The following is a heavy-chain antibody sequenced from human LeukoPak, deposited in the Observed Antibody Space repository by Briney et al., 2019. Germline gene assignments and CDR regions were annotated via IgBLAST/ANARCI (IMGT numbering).Heavy chain of an antibody. J-gene: IGHJ4*02. CDR1: GFTFDDYA. Sequence: GGSLRLSCAASGFTFDDYAMHWVRQAPGKGLEWVSGISWNSGSIGYADSVKGRFTISRDNAKNSLYLQMNSLRAEDTALYYCAKGSGYGQFDYWGQGTLVTVSS. D-gene: IGHD5-12*01. V-gene: IGHV3-9*01. CDR3: AKGSGYGQFDY. CDR2: ISWNSGSI.